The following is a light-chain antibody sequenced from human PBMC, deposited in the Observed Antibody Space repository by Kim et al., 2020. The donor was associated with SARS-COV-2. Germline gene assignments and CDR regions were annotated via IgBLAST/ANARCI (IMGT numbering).Light chain of an antibody. CDR1: QSVSSY. V-gene: IGKV3-11*01. CDR3: QQNSNSYT. Sequence: EIVLTQSPATLSLSPGERATLSCRASQSVSSYLAWYQQKPGQAPRLLIYDASNRATGIPARFSGSGSGTDFTLTISSLEPEDFAVYYCQQNSNSYTFDQGTKLEI. CDR2: DAS. J-gene: IGKJ2*01.